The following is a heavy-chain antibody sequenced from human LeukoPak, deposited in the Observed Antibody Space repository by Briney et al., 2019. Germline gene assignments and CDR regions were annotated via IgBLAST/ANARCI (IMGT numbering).Heavy chain of an antibody. CDR2: IYDSEGT. V-gene: IGHV4-30-2*01. Sequence: SETLSLTCTVSGVSISNAGYLWSWIRQPPGKGLEYIGYIYDSEGTYYNPSLKSRVTVSVDRSKNQFPLKVYSVSAADTAVYYCASGIAYYQPSKNAFDFWGQGTMVIVSS. CDR1: GVSISNAGYL. D-gene: IGHD2-2*01. CDR3: ASGIAYYQPSKNAFDF. J-gene: IGHJ3*01.